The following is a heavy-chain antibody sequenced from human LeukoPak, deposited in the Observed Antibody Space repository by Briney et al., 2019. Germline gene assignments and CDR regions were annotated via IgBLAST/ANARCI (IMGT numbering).Heavy chain of an antibody. V-gene: IGHV3-53*01. Sequence: GGSLGLCCAASGFTVSSNYMSWLRQAPGKGLEWVSVIYSGGSTYYADSVKGRFTISRDNSKNTLYLQMNSLRAEDTAVYYCARDSGHGSGSYYNSWGQGTLVTVSS. D-gene: IGHD3-10*01. J-gene: IGHJ4*02. CDR1: GFTVSSNY. CDR3: ARDSGHGSGSYYNS. CDR2: IYSGGST.